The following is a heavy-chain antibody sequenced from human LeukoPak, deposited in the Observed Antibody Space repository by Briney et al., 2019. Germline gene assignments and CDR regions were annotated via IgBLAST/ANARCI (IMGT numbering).Heavy chain of an antibody. V-gene: IGHV3-11*01. CDR3: ARGYEAYFDY. D-gene: IGHD3-3*01. CDR2: ISTSGTTI. Sequence: GGSLRLSCAASGFIFNDYYMSWIRQAPGKGLEWLSYISTSGTTICDADSVKGRFTISRDNAKNALYLQMNSLRADDTAVYYCARGYEAYFDYWGQGTLVTVSS. CDR1: GFIFNDYY. J-gene: IGHJ4*02.